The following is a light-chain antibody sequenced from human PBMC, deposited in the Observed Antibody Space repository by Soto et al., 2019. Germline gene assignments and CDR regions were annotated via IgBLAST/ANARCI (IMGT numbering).Light chain of an antibody. V-gene: IGKV3-20*01. CDR1: QSVSSSY. J-gene: IGKJ3*01. CDR2: GAS. CDR3: QQYGSSPFT. Sequence: EIVLTQSPGTLSLSPGERATLSCRASQSVSSSYLAWYQQKPGQTPRLLFYGASSRATGIPDRFSGSGSGTEFTLTISRLGPEDFAVYYCQQYGSSPFTFGPGTKVDIK.